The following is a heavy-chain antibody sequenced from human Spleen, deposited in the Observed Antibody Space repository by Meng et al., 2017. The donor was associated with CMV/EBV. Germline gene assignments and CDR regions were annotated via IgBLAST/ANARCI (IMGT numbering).Heavy chain of an antibody. Sequence: GGSLRLSCAASGFTFSSYAMHWVRQAPGKGLEWVAVISYDGSNKYYADSVKGRFTISRDNSKNTLYLQMNSLRAEDTAVYYCARDKSVDSYYYGSAADGPDYWGQGTLVTVSS. CDR2: ISYDGSNK. CDR1: GFTFSSYA. J-gene: IGHJ4*02. V-gene: IGHV3-30*04. D-gene: IGHD3-10*01. CDR3: ARDKSVDSYYYGSAADGPDY.